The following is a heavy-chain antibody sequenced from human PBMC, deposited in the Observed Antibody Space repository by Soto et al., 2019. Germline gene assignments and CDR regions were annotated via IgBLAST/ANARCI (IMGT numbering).Heavy chain of an antibody. CDR3: ARSYYYDSSGYYLGFDY. J-gene: IGHJ4*02. D-gene: IGHD3-22*01. Sequence: PSETLSLTCAVSGGSISSGGYSWSWIRQPPGKGLEWIGYIYHSGSTYYNPSLKSRVTISVDTSKNQFSLKLSSVTAADTAVYYCARSYYYDSSGYYLGFDYWGQGTLVTVSS. V-gene: IGHV4-30-2*01. CDR2: IYHSGST. CDR1: GGSISSGGYS.